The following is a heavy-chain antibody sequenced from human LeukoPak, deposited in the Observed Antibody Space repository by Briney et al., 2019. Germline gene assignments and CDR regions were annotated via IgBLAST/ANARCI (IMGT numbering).Heavy chain of an antibody. CDR2: IYPGDSDT. D-gene: IGHD6-13*01. Sequence: GESLKISCKGSGYSFTSYWIGWVRQIPGKGLEWMGIIYPGDSDTRYSPSFQGQVTISADKSISTAYLQWSSLKASDTAMYYCAKASSWATINDAFDIWGQGTMVTVSS. CDR1: GYSFTSYW. J-gene: IGHJ3*02. V-gene: IGHV5-51*03. CDR3: AKASSWATINDAFDI.